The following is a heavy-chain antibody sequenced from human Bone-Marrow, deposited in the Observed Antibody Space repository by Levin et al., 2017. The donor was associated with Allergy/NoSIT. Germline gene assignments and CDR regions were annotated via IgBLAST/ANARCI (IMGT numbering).Heavy chain of an antibody. D-gene: IGHD5-24*01. CDR1: GFIFGDHG. J-gene: IGHJ4*02. CDR3: TRGTTMTRVEY. CDR2: IRKKAYGGTA. Sequence: GGSLRLSCRTSGFIFGDHGMSWFRQAPGKGPEWLGFIRKKAYGGTAEYAASVKGRLIISRDDSKSIAYLQLNGLKIEDTAVYFCTRGTTMTRVEYWGQGTQVTVSS. V-gene: IGHV3-49*03.